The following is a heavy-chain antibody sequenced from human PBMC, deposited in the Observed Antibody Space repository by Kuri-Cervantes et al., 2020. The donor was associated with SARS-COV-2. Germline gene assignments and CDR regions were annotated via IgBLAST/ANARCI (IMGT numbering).Heavy chain of an antibody. D-gene: IGHD4/OR15-4a*01. J-gene: IGHJ4*02. CDR3: AKDGAGAHDF. Sequence: GGSLRLSCAASGFTFSSYAMHWVRQAPGKGLEWVAVISYDGNNKKCIASGKGRFTISRDNSQNKLYLQMRSLRPEDTAMYYCAKDGAGAHDFWGQGTLVTVSS. CDR2: ISYDGNNK. CDR1: GFTFSSYA. V-gene: IGHV3-30-3*01.